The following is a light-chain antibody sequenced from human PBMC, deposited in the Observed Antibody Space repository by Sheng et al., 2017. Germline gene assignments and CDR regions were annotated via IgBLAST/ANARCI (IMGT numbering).Light chain of an antibody. CDR2: GAS. Sequence: VLTQSPATLSLSPGERATLSCRASQSVSSYLGWYQEKPGQAPRLLIYGASTRATGIPARFSGSGSGTEFTLTISSLQSEDFAVYYCQQYNNWPYSFGQGTKLEIK. V-gene: IGKV3-15*01. J-gene: IGKJ2*03. CDR3: QQYNNWPYS. CDR1: QSVSSY.